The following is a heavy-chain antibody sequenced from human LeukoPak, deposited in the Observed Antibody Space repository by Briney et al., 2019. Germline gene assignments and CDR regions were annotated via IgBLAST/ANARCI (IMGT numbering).Heavy chain of an antibody. CDR3: AKMKLYYDSSGYYYDPEYFQH. CDR2: ISDSGGTT. J-gene: IGHJ1*01. CDR1: GFTFSSSA. Sequence: PSGGSLRLSCASSGFTFSSSAMSWVRRAPGKGLEWVSGISDSGGTTYCADSVKGRFTISRDNSKNTLYLQMNSLRAEDTAVYYCAKMKLYYDSSGYYYDPEYFQHWGQGTLVTASS. D-gene: IGHD3-22*01. V-gene: IGHV3-23*01.